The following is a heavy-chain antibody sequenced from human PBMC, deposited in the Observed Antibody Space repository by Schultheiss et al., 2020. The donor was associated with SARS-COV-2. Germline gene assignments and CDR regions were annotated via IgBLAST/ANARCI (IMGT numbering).Heavy chain of an antibody. CDR3: ARDAGGYCTNGVCQAISFDY. D-gene: IGHD2-8*01. CDR2: INHSGST. V-gene: IGHV4-34*01. J-gene: IGHJ4*02. CDR1: GGSFSGYY. Sequence: SQTLSLTCAVYGGSFSGYYWSWIRQPPGKGLEWIGEINHSGSTNYNPSLKSRVTISVDTSKNQFSLKLSSVTAADTAVYYCARDAGGYCTNGVCQAISFDYWGQGTLVTVSS.